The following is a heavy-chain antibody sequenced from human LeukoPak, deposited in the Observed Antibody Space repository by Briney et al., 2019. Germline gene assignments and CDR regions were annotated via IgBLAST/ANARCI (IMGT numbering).Heavy chain of an antibody. CDR2: IYYSGST. D-gene: IGHD4-11*01. CDR1: GASISRSDYF. Sequence: SETLSLTCTVSGASISRSDYFWGWIRQPPGKGLEWIGSIYYSGSTYYSPSLKGRVTISVVTSRNQFSLKLNSVTAADTAVYHCARSSEYSDPLNRWRQGTLVTVSS. V-gene: IGHV4-39*01. CDR3: ARSSEYSDPLNR. J-gene: IGHJ4*02.